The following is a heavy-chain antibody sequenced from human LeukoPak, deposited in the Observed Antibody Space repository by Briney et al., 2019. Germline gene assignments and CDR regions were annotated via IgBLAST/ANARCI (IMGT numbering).Heavy chain of an antibody. CDR3: AKGLSDPNLVLDS. Sequence: GGSLRLSCAASGFTFSNYAMTWVRQAPGKGLEWVSSFTASGGRTYYTDSVKGRFTISRDNSKNTLYLQLNSLSAADTALYFCAKGLSDPNLVLDSWGQGTLVTVSS. D-gene: IGHD2-8*02. CDR2: FTASGGRT. J-gene: IGHJ4*02. V-gene: IGHV3-23*01. CDR1: GFTFSNYA.